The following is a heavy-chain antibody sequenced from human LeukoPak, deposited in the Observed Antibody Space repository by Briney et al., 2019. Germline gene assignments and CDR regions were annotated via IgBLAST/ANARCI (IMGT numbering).Heavy chain of an antibody. V-gene: IGHV3-15*01. Sequence: GGSLRLSCEVSGFTFNNAWMSWVRQAPGKGLEWLGRIKSSADGGTTDFATPVRGRFTISRDDSKNTLYLQMSNVKAEDTATYYCSTDRRWEALLDYWGRGTLVTVSS. CDR3: STDRRWEALLDY. D-gene: IGHD1-26*01. J-gene: IGHJ4*02. CDR1: GFTFNNAW. CDR2: IKSSADGGTT.